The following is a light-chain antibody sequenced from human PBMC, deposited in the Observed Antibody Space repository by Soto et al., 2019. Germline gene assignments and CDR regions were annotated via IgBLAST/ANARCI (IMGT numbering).Light chain of an antibody. V-gene: IGKV3D-15*01. Sequence: EIVMTHSPSTRSVSPGEIITLSCRASQSVSDNLAWYQQKPGQAPRLLIYGDSTRAAGIPARFSGSGSGTDFTLTISRLQPDDFAVYYCQKYGNFWTFGQGTKVDIK. CDR2: GDS. CDR3: QKYGNFWT. CDR1: QSVSDN. J-gene: IGKJ1*01.